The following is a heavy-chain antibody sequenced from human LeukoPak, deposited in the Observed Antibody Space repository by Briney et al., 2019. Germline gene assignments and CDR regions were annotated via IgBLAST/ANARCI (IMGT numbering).Heavy chain of an antibody. CDR1: GFTFSNYA. Sequence: GGSLRLSCAASGFTFSNYAMNWVRQAPGKGLEWVSAIGSSGGGTYYPDSVKGRFTVSRDNSKNTLYLQMNSLSAEDTAVYYCAKYGASGGSHGMDVWGQGTTVTVSS. CDR3: AKYGASGGSHGMDV. J-gene: IGHJ6*02. CDR2: IGSSGGGT. V-gene: IGHV3-23*01. D-gene: IGHD4/OR15-4a*01.